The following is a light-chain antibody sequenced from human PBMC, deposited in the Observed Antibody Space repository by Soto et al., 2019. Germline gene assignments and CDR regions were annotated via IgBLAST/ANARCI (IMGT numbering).Light chain of an antibody. CDR3: QQYGSSPYT. Sequence: EIVLTQSPGTLSLSPGERATLSCRASQSVSSSYLAWYQQKPGQAPRLLIYGASSRATGIPDRFSGSGSGXDXXXXXXXXXPEDFAXYYCQQYGSSPYTFGQGTKLEIK. CDR2: GAS. V-gene: IGKV3-20*01. CDR1: QSVSSSY. J-gene: IGKJ2*01.